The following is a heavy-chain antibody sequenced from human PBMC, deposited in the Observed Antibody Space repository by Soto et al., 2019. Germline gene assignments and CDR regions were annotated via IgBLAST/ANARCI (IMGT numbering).Heavy chain of an antibody. CDR3: ARRYGSAFDI. V-gene: IGHV4-59*01. CDR1: GGSISSYY. D-gene: IGHD3-10*01. J-gene: IGHJ3*02. CDR2: IYYSGST. Sequence: QVQLQESGPGLVKPSETLSLTCTVSGGSISSYYWSWIRQPPGKGLEWIGYIYYSGSTNSNPSLRSRVTISVDTSKNQFSMKLSSVTAADTAVYYCARRYGSAFDIWGQGTMVTVSS.